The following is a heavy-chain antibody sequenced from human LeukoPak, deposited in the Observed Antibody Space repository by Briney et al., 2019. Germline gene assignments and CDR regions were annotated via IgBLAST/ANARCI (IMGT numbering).Heavy chain of an antibody. J-gene: IGHJ4*02. CDR1: GYTFTGYY. V-gene: IGHV7-4-1*02. Sequence: ASVKVSCKASGYTFTGYYMHWVRQAPGQGLEWMGWINTNTGNPTYAQGFTGRFVFSLDTSVSTAYLQISSLKAEDTAVYYCAREDTGIAAAGTFWGQGTLVTVSS. D-gene: IGHD6-13*01. CDR3: AREDTGIAAAGTF. CDR2: INTNTGNP.